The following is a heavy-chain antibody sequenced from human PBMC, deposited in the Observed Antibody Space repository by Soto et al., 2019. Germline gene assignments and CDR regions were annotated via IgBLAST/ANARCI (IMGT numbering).Heavy chain of an antibody. V-gene: IGHV4-59*01. CDR2: IYYSGST. CDR3: ASRIAAAGTGFFY. D-gene: IGHD6-13*01. Sequence: QVQLQESGPGLVKPSETLSLTCTVSGGSISSYYWSWIRQPPGKGLEWIGYIYYSGSTNYNPSLKSRVTISVDTSKNQFALKLSSVTAADTAVYYCASRIAAAGTGFFYWGQGTLVTVSS. J-gene: IGHJ4*02. CDR1: GGSISSYY.